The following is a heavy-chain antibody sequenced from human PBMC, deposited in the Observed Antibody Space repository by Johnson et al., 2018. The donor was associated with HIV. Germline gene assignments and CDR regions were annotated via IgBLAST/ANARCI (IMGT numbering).Heavy chain of an antibody. CDR3: ARGGSRTTMCGVDSNLGGFDS. J-gene: IGHJ3*02. D-gene: IGHD3-3*01. Sequence: VQLVESGGGLVQPGGSLRLSCAASGFTFSSYDMHWVRQATGKGLEWVSAIGTAGDTYYPGSVKGRFTVSRENAKNSLYLQMNSLRAGDTAVYSCARGGSRTTMCGVDSNLGGFDSWGQGTRVTVSS. CDR1: GFTFSSYD. V-gene: IGHV3-13*01. CDR2: IGTAGDT.